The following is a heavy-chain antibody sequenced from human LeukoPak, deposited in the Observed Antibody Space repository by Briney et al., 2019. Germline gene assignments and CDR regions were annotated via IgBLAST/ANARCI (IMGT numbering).Heavy chain of an antibody. CDR1: GGSISSYY. CDR3: VRHYGHFYAMEV. J-gene: IGHJ6*02. D-gene: IGHD3-16*01. CDR2: IYTRGST. Sequence: SETLSLTCTVSGGSISSYYWSWIRQSAGKGLEWIGRIYTRGSTNYNPSLKSRVTMSVDTSKNQFSLKLSSVTAADTAVYYCVRHYGHFYAMEVWGQGTTVTVSS. V-gene: IGHV4-4*07.